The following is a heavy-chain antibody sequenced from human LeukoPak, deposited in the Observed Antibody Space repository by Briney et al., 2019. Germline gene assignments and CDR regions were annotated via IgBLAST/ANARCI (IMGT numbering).Heavy chain of an antibody. D-gene: IGHD2-15*01. CDR1: GYSPRVYG. CDR3: AKVILRLSNVYDI. Sequence: PGGSLRLSCIASGYSPRVYGMCRVRQAPGKGLECISFIGASGGSTYYADSVKGRFTISRDNSKNTLYLQMNSLRAEDTAIYYCAKVILRLSNVYDIWRQGTMVTVSS. V-gene: IGHV3-23*01. CDR2: IGASGGST. J-gene: IGHJ3*02.